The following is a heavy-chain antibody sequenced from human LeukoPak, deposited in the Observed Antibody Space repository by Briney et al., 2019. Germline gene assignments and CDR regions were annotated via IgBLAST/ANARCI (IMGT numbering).Heavy chain of an antibody. Sequence: SETLSLTRTVSGGSISSSSYYWGWIRQPPGKGLEWIGSIYYSGSTYYNPSLKSRVTISVDTSTNQFSLKLSSVTAADTAVYYCARLKSVLLWFGELLSYYFDYWGQGTLVTVSS. J-gene: IGHJ4*02. CDR2: IYYSGST. CDR3: ARLKSVLLWFGELLSYYFDY. CDR1: GGSISSSSYY. D-gene: IGHD3-10*01. V-gene: IGHV4-39*01.